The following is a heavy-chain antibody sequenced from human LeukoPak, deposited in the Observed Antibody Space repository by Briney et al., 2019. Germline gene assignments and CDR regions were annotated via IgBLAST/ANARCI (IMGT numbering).Heavy chain of an antibody. V-gene: IGHV3-23*01. D-gene: IGHD4-17*01. Sequence: GGSLRLSCAASGFTFSSYAMSWVRQAPGKGLEWVSAISGSGGSTHYADSVKGRFTISRDNSKNTLYLQMNSLRAEDSSVYYCARPTTVTTISADAFDIWGQGTMVTVSS. CDR2: ISGSGGST. CDR1: GFTFSSYA. J-gene: IGHJ3*02. CDR3: ARPTTVTTISADAFDI.